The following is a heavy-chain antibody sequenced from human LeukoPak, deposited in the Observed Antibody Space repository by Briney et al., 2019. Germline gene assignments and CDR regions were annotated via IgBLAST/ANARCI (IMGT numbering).Heavy chain of an antibody. CDR1: GVTFSTYG. Sequence: GGSLRLSCAASGVTFSTYGMHWVRQAPGKGLEWVTFIRYDGSNKYYADSVKGRFTISRDNSKNTLYLQMNSLRAEDTAVYYCARDFGVRGYYYGMDVWGQGTTVTVSS. CDR2: IRYDGSNK. J-gene: IGHJ6*02. D-gene: IGHD3-10*01. V-gene: IGHV3-30*02. CDR3: ARDFGVRGYYYGMDV.